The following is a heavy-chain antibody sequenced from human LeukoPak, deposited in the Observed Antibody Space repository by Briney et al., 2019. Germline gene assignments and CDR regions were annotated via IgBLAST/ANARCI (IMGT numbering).Heavy chain of an antibody. CDR3: ARHFKAAAAIDAFDI. V-gene: IGHV4-30-2*01. Sequence: SQTLSLTCTVSGGSISSGGYYWSWIRQPPGKGLEWIGYIYHSGSTNYNPSLKSRVTISVDTSKNQFSLKLSSVTAADTAVYYCARHFKAAAAIDAFDIWGQGTMVTVSS. CDR2: IYHSGST. D-gene: IGHD6-13*01. J-gene: IGHJ3*02. CDR1: GGSISSGGYY.